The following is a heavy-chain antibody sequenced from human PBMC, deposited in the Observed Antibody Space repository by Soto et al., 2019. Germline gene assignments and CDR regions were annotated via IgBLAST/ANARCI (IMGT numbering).Heavy chain of an antibody. Sequence: QVQLQQWGAGLLKPSETLSLTCAVYGGSFSGYYWSWIRQPPGKGLEWIGEINHSGSTNYNPSLMSRVTISVDTSKNQFSLKLSYVTAADTAVYYCARNLLEDDFWSGDRYYFDYWGQGTLVTVSS. V-gene: IGHV4-34*01. D-gene: IGHD3-3*01. CDR3: ARNLLEDDFWSGDRYYFDY. CDR2: INHSGST. J-gene: IGHJ4*02. CDR1: GGSFSGYY.